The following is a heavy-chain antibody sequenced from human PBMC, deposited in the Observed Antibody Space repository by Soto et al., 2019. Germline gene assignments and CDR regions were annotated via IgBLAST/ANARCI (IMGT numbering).Heavy chain of an antibody. V-gene: IGHV4-39*01. D-gene: IGHD3-3*01. J-gene: IGHJ5*02. Sequence: QLQLQQSGPGLVKPSETLSLTCTVSGGSISSSTNYWGWIHQPPGQALEFIGQIYYTGNTYYNPSLKSRVTVSVDTSKNQFSLKLTSVTAADTAVYYCARLGVTNWFDPWGQGTLVTVSS. CDR1: GGSISSSTNY. CDR3: ARLGVTNWFDP. CDR2: IYYTGNT.